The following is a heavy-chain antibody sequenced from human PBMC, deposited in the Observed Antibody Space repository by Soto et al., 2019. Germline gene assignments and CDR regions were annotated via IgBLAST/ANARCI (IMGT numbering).Heavy chain of an antibody. CDR3: ARDIAARLGDAFDI. D-gene: IGHD6-6*01. Sequence: GGSLRLSCAASGFTFSSYSMNWVRQAPGKGLEWVSYISSSSSTIYYADSVKGRFTISRDNAKNSLYLQMNSLRAEDTAVYYCARDIAARLGDAFDIWGQGTMVTVSS. V-gene: IGHV3-48*01. CDR1: GFTFSSYS. J-gene: IGHJ3*02. CDR2: ISSSSSTI.